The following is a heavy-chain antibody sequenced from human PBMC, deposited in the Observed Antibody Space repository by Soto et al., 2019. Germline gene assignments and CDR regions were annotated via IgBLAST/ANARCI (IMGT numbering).Heavy chain of an antibody. D-gene: IGHD6-6*01. Sequence: SQTLSLTCAISGDSVSSNSAAWNWIRQSPSRGLEWLGRTYYRSKGYNDYAVSVKSRITINPDTSKNQFSLQLNSVTPEDTAVYYCAREGIAARRVKYYYYGMDVWGQGTTVTVSS. V-gene: IGHV6-1*01. CDR1: GDSVSSNSAA. CDR3: AREGIAARRVKYYYYGMDV. J-gene: IGHJ6*02. CDR2: TYYRSKGYN.